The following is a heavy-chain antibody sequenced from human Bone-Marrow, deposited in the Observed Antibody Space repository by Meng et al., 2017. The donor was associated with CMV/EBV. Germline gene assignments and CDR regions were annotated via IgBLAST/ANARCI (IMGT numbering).Heavy chain of an antibody. CDR1: GGSISSYY. CDR2: IYYSGST. J-gene: IGHJ4*02. Sequence: SETLSLTCTVSGGSISSYYWSWIRQPPGKGLEWIGYIYYSGSTNYNPSLKSRVTISVDTSKNQFSLKLSSVTTADTAVYYCARDVGGSSGWDLGHWGQGTLVTVSS. D-gene: IGHD6-19*01. CDR3: ARDVGGSSGWDLGH. V-gene: IGHV4-59*01.